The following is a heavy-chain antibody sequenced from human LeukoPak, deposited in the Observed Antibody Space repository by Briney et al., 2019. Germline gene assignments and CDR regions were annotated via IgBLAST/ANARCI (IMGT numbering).Heavy chain of an antibody. CDR3: AKGAGWSGKDYYYYMDV. Sequence: GGSLRLSCAASGFTFSSYAMSWVRQAPGKGLEWVSAISGSGGSTYYADSVKGRFTISRDNSKNTLYLQMNSLRAEDTAVYYCAKGAGWSGKDYYYYMDVLGKGTTVTVSS. D-gene: IGHD3-3*01. V-gene: IGHV3-23*01. J-gene: IGHJ6*03. CDR1: GFTFSSYA. CDR2: ISGSGGST.